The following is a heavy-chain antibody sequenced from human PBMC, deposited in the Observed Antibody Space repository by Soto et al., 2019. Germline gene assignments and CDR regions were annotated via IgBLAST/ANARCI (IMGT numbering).Heavy chain of an antibody. Sequence: GASVKVSCKASGYTFTSYAMNWVRQAPGQGLEWMGWINTNTGNPTYAQGFTGRFVFSLDTSVSTAYLQICSLKAEDTAVYYCAISSSGWYDLYYYYYGMDVWGQGTTATVSS. V-gene: IGHV7-4-1*01. CDR2: INTNTGNP. CDR1: GYTFTSYA. D-gene: IGHD6-19*01. CDR3: AISSSGWYDLYYYYYGMDV. J-gene: IGHJ6*02.